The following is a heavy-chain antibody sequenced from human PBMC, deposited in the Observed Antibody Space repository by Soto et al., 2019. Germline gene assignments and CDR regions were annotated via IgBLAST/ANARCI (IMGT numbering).Heavy chain of an antibody. CDR3: AIRGRSHNVGY. V-gene: IGHV3-23*01. CDR2: ISGSGGST. Sequence: GGSLRLSCAASGFTFSSYAMSWVRQAPGKGLEWVSAISGSGGSTYYADSVKGRFTISRDNSKNTLYLQMNSLRAEDTAVYYCAIRGRSHNVGYWGQGTLVTVSS. J-gene: IGHJ4*02. D-gene: IGHD1-20*01. CDR1: GFTFSSYA.